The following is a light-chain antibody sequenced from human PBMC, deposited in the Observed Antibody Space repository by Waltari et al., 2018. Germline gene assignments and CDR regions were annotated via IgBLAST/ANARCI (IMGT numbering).Light chain of an antibody. CDR1: SSNIGNYNL. J-gene: IGLJ2*01. Sequence: QSALTQPASVSGSPGQSITISCTGTSSNIGNYNLVSWYQQHPGKAPKVMVYEVSKRPSGGSNRFSGSKSGNTASLTISGLQAEDEGDYYCCSYAAGSTVVFGGGTKLTVL. CDR3: CSYAAGSTVV. CDR2: EVS. V-gene: IGLV2-23*02.